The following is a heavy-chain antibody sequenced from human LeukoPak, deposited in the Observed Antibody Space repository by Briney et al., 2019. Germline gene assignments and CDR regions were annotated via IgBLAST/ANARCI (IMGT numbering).Heavy chain of an antibody. CDR3: ARETEDDSIFGVVFGPLDY. D-gene: IGHD3-3*01. Sequence: SVKVSCKSSGGTFGTYTISWVRQAPGQGLEWMGRILPIIHIPDYAQKFQDRVTITADTSTNTAYMELGSLRSEDTAVYYCARETEDDSIFGVVFGPLDYWGQGTLVTVSS. CDR2: ILPIIHIP. CDR1: GGTFGTYT. J-gene: IGHJ4*02. V-gene: IGHV1-69*04.